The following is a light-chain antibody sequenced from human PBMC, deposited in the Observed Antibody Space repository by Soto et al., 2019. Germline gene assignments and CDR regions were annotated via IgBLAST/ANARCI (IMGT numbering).Light chain of an antibody. CDR3: QHRRT. CDR2: DAS. J-gene: IGKJ2*01. V-gene: IGKV3-11*01. CDR1: QSVSSY. Sequence: EIVLTQSPATLSLSPGERATLSCRASQSVSSYLAWYRQKPGQAPRLLIYDASNKATGIPARFSGSGSGTDFTLTISSLEPEDFAVYYCQHRRTFGQGTKLEIK.